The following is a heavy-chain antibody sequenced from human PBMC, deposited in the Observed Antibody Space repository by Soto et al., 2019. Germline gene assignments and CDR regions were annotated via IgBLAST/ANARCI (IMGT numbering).Heavy chain of an antibody. D-gene: IGHD2-2*01. J-gene: IGHJ4*02. CDR3: ARGRGSTGYLGREHYFDY. CDR2: IDIGGNT. V-gene: IGHV3-66*01. CDR1: GFSVTNNY. Sequence: EVQVVESGGGLVQPGGSLRLSCAASGFSVTNNYMNWVRQAPGKGLEWVSIIDIGGNTYYADSVKDRFTISRDNSTNTLYLHMDSLRAEDTAVYYCARGRGSTGYLGREHYFDYWGQGTLVTV.